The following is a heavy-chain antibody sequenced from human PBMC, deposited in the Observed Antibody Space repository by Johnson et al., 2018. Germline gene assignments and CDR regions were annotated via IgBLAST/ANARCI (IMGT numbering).Heavy chain of an antibody. Sequence: EVQLVESGAEVKKPGESLKISCKGSGYSFTSYWVAWVRQMPGKGLEWMGIIYPGDSDTRYSPSFQGQVTISADKSVSTAYLQWSSLKAPDTAMYYWARHSMVRGTDGFDIWGQGTMVTVSS. D-gene: IGHD3-10*01. CDR2: IYPGDSDT. J-gene: IGHJ3*02. V-gene: IGHV5-51*01. CDR1: GYSFTSYW. CDR3: ARHSMVRGTDGFDI.